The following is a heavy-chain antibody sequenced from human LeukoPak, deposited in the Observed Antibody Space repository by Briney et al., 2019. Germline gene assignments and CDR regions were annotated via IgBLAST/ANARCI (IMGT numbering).Heavy chain of an antibody. CDR1: GFTFDSYA. CDR3: ANSQERSFGELYH. V-gene: IGHV3-23*01. D-gene: IGHD3-10*01. J-gene: IGHJ4*02. CDR2: ISGYGADT. Sequence: GGSLRLSCAASGFTFDSYAMSWVRQAPGKGLEWVSTISGYGADTFYAESVKGRFTISRDNSKNTLYLEVNSLRVEDTAAYYCANSQERSFGELYHWGQGTLVTVSS.